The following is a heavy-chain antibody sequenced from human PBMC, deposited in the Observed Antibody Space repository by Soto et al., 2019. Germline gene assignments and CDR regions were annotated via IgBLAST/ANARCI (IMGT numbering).Heavy chain of an antibody. CDR3: ARDIRGAN. V-gene: IGHV3-23*01. D-gene: IGHD3-10*01. CDR2: ISGSGGTA. J-gene: IGHJ4*02. CDR1: GFTFSSYA. Sequence: EVQLLESGGGSVQPGGSLRLSCAASGFTFSSYAMHWVRRPPGKGLEWVSSISGSGGTAYYADSVKGRFTISRDNAKNSVYLQMSSLRAEDTAIYYCARDIRGANWGQGTLVIVSS.